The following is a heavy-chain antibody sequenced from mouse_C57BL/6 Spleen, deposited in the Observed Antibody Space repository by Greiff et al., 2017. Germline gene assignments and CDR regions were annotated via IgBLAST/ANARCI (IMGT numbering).Heavy chain of an antibody. J-gene: IGHJ4*01. CDR1: GYTFTEYT. D-gene: IGHD1-1*01. Sequence: VQLQESGAELVKPGASVKLSCKASGYTFTEYTIHWVKQRSGQGLEWIGWFYPGSGSIKYNEKFKDKATLTADKSSSTVYMALSRLTSEDSAVYFCARHEDYYGSSLYAMDYWGQGTSVTVSS. V-gene: IGHV1-62-2*01. CDR3: ARHEDYYGSSLYAMDY. CDR2: FYPGSGSI.